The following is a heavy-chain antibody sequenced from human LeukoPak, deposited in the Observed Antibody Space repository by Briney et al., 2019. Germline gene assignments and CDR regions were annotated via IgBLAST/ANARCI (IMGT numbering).Heavy chain of an antibody. V-gene: IGHV4-4*02. Sequence: SETLSLTCAVSGVSISSSNWWSWVRQPPGKGLEWVGEIYHSGNTNYNPSLKSRVIISVDKSKNQLSLNLNSVTAADTAVYYCARDVGARLPGYWGQGILVTVSS. D-gene: IGHD6-6*01. J-gene: IGHJ4*02. CDR2: IYHSGNT. CDR1: GVSISSSNW. CDR3: ARDVGARLPGY.